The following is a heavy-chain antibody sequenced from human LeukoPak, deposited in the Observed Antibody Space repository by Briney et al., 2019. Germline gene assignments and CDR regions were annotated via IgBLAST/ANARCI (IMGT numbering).Heavy chain of an antibody. V-gene: IGHV1-18*01. CDR2: ISAYNGNT. CDR3: ARAIFPSYDFWSGRAFDI. Sequence: ASVKVSCEASGYTFTSYGISWVRQAPGQGLEWMGWISAYNGNTNYAQKLQGRVTMTTDTSTSTAYMELRSLRSDDTAVYYCARAIFPSYDFWSGRAFDIWGQGTMVTVSS. D-gene: IGHD3-3*01. J-gene: IGHJ3*02. CDR1: GYTFTSYG.